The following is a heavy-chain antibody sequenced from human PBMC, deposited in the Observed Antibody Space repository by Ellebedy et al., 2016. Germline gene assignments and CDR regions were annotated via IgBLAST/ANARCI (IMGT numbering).Heavy chain of an antibody. J-gene: IGHJ6*03. CDR2: ISTYNGNT. D-gene: IGHD3-10*01. CDR1: GYTFTSYG. CDR3: ARDQGYYGSGSYYNVANYYYYMDV. Sequence: ASVKVSXXASGYTFTSYGISWVRQAPGQGLEWMGWISTYNGNTNYAQKLLGRVTMTTDTSTSTAYMELRSLRSDDTAVYYCARDQGYYGSGSYYNVANYYYYMDVWGKGTTVTVSS. V-gene: IGHV1-18*01.